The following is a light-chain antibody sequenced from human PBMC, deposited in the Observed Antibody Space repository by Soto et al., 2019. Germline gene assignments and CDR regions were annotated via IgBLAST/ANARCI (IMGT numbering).Light chain of an antibody. CDR3: QKTYRPSRT. CDR1: QSIGIY. CDR2: AAS. V-gene: IGKV1-39*01. J-gene: IGKJ1*01. Sequence: DIQMTQSPSSLSASVGDRVTITCRASQSIGIYLNWYQQKPGKTPKLLIYAASSLQSGVPSRFSGSGSGTYFTLTISSLQPEDIATYDCQKTYRPSRTFGQGTKVEIK.